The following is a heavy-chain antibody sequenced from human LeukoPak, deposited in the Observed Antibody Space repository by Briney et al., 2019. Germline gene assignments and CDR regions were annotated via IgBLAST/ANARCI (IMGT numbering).Heavy chain of an antibody. CDR1: GFTLNTND. CDR3: AREDTLMVSGMDV. D-gene: IGHD5-18*01. Sequence: GGSLRLSCAASGFTLNTNDMNWVRQAPGKGLEWVALISYDGSNKYYADSVKGRFTISRDNSKTTLYLQMNSLRPEDTAVYYCAREDTLMVSGMDVWGQGTTVTVSS. CDR2: ISYDGSNK. J-gene: IGHJ6*02. V-gene: IGHV3-30*03.